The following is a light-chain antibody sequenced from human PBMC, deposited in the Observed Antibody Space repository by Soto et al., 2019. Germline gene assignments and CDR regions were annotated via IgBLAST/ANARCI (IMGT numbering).Light chain of an antibody. V-gene: IGKV3-15*01. CDR1: QSVSSN. J-gene: IGKJ1*01. CDR3: QQYNNWPPWT. Sequence: EIVMTQSPATLSVSPGERATLSCRASQSVSSNLAWYQQKPGQAPMLLIYGASTRATGIPARFSGIGSGTEFTITISSLQAEDFAVYFCQQYNNWPPWTFGQGTKVEIK. CDR2: GAS.